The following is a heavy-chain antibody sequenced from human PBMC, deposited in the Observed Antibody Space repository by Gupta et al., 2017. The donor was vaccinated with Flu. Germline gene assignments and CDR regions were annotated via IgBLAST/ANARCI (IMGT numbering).Heavy chain of an antibody. CDR2: ISSSSSYI. V-gene: IGHV3-21*01. D-gene: IGHD6-6*01. Sequence: EVQVVEAGGGVVKPGGALRLSCAGSGLHFSSYSMNWCRQAPGKGLEWGSSISSSSSYIYYADSVKGRFTISRDNAKNLLYLQMNSMRAEDTAVYYCARTSRSSGMDVWGQGTTVTVSS. J-gene: IGHJ6*02. CDR3: ARTSRSSGMDV. CDR1: GLHFSSYS.